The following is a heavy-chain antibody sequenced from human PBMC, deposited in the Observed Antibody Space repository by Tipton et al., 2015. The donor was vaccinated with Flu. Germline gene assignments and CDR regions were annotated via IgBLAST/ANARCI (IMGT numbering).Heavy chain of an antibody. CDR1: GGSFSGYY. CDR2: VNHSGST. D-gene: IGHD3-22*01. Sequence: LSLTCAVYGGSFSGYYWSWIRQPPGKGLEWIGEVNHSGSTNYNPSLKSRVTISVDTSKNQFSLKLSSVTAADTAVYYCARAPIHSSGYYDYWGQGTLVTVSS. CDR3: ARAPIHSSGYYDY. V-gene: IGHV4-34*01. J-gene: IGHJ4*02.